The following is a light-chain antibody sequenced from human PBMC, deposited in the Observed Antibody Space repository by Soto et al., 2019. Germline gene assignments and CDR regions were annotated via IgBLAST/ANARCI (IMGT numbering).Light chain of an antibody. CDR1: SSNIGAGHD. CDR3: QSYDSSLSAWV. V-gene: IGLV1-40*01. J-gene: IGLJ3*02. Sequence: QSVLTQPPSVSGAPGQRVTISCIGNSSNIGAGHDVQWYQQVPGTAPKLLIYANINRPSGVPDRFSASKSGTSASLAITGLQAEDEADYHCQSYDSSLSAWVFGGGTKLTVL. CDR2: ANI.